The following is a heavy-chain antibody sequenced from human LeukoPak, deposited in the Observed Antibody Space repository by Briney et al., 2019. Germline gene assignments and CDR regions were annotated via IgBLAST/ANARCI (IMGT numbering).Heavy chain of an antibody. CDR1: GYTFTGYH. CDR3: ARDYCSSTSCLFDY. D-gene: IGHD2-2*01. J-gene: IGHJ4*02. Sequence: RASVKVSCKASGYTFTGYHMHWVRQAPGQGLEWMGRINPNSGDTNNAQKFQGRVTMTRDTSISTAYMDLSRLTSDDTAVYYCARDYCSSTSCLFDYWGQGTLVTVSS. V-gene: IGHV1-2*06. CDR2: INPNSGDT.